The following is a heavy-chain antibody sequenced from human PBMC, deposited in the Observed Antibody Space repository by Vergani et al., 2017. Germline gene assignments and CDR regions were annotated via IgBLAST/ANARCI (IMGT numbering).Heavy chain of an antibody. D-gene: IGHD3-9*01. Sequence: VQLVQSGAEVKKPGSSVKVSCRVSGGTFGNNAFSWVRQAPGEGLQWMGRIVPVIGTANYAQRFQGRITITADESTSTAYMTLTNLASTDTAVHFCAREGKYYDILSGLNWFDPWGPGTLVTVSS. J-gene: IGHJ5*02. CDR2: IVPVIGTA. CDR3: AREGKYYDILSGLNWFDP. CDR1: GGTFGNNA. V-gene: IGHV1-69*11.